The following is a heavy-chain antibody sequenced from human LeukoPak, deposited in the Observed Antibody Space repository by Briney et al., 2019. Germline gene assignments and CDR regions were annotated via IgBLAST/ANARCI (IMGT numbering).Heavy chain of an antibody. Sequence: VASVKVSCTASGGTFSSYAISWVRQAPGQGLEWMGRIIPILGIANYAQKFQGRVTITADKSTSTAYMELSSLRSEDTAVYYCARRFIAVAGDAFDIWGQGTMVTVSS. CDR1: GGTFSSYA. CDR2: IIPILGIA. CDR3: ARRFIAVAGDAFDI. J-gene: IGHJ3*02. V-gene: IGHV1-69*04. D-gene: IGHD6-19*01.